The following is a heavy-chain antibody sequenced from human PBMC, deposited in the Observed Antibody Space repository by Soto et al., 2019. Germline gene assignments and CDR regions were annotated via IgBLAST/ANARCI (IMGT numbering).Heavy chain of an antibody. J-gene: IGHJ4*02. CDR2: IYHSGSI. CDR3: PRVPAY. Sequence: QLQLQESGSGLVKPSQTLSLTCAVSGGSMSSGGYSWSWIRQPPGKGLEWSGYIYHSGSIYYNPSLKSRVTLSGDRPNNQFPLTLSSGPAADPAVYSCPRVPAYWGQGPLVTVSS. V-gene: IGHV4-30-2*01. CDR1: GGSMSSGGYS.